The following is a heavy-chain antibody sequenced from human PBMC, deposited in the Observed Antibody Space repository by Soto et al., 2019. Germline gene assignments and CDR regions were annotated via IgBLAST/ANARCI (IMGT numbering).Heavy chain of an antibody. CDR1: GFTFSSYA. Sequence: GGSLRLSCAASGFTFSSYAMYWVRQAPGKGLEYVSAINSNGGSTYYANSVKGRFTISRDNSKNTLYLQMGSLRAEDMAVYYCARTSQYYFDYWGQGTLVTV. V-gene: IGHV3-64*01. CDR3: ARTSQYYFDY. J-gene: IGHJ4*02. CDR2: INSNGGST.